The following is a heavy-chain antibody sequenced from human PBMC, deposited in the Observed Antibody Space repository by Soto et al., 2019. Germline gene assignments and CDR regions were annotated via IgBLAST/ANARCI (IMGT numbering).Heavy chain of an antibody. D-gene: IGHD1-1*01. J-gene: IGHJ6*02. CDR3: AKRMYNDMRSGMDV. CDR1: GFTFSSYA. Sequence: PGGSLRLSCEASGFTFSSYAMSWGRQAPGKGLEWVAGISGSGGSTYYTDSVRGRFTISRDNSKNTAYLQMNSLRVEDRAVYYCAKRMYNDMRSGMDVWGQGTTVTVSS. CDR2: ISGSGGST. V-gene: IGHV3-23*01.